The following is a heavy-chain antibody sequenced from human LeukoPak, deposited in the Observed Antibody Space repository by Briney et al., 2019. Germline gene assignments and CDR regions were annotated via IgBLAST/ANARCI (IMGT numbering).Heavy chain of an antibody. Sequence: PSETLSLTCTVSGGSISSYYWSWIRQPPGKGLEWIGYIYYSGSTNYNPSLKSRVTISVDTSKNQFSLKLSSVTAADTAVYYCARQEGDTIFGVVTHFDYWGQGTLVTVSS. CDR2: IYYSGST. D-gene: IGHD3-3*01. V-gene: IGHV4-59*08. J-gene: IGHJ4*02. CDR3: ARQEGDTIFGVVTHFDY. CDR1: GGSISSYY.